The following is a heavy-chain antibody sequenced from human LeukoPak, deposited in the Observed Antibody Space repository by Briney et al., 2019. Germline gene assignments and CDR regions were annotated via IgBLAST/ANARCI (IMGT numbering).Heavy chain of an antibody. Sequence: ASVKVYCKASGYTFTSYGISWVRQAPGQGLEWMGWISAYNGNTNYAQKLQGRITMTTDTSTSTAYMELRSLRSDDTAVYYCARTVLLWFGELLPAPADYWGQGTLVTVSS. CDR2: ISAYNGNT. D-gene: IGHD3-10*01. V-gene: IGHV1-18*01. J-gene: IGHJ4*02. CDR1: GYTFTSYG. CDR3: ARTVLLWFGELLPAPADY.